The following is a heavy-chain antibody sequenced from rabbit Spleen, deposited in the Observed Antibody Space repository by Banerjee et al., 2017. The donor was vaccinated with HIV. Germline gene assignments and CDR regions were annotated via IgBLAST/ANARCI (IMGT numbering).Heavy chain of an antibody. V-gene: IGHV1S40*01. CDR2: IDIGSSGST. Sequence: QSLEESGGGLVQPGGSLTLSCKASGIDLMSIAMSWVRQAPGKGLEWIACIDIGSSGSTSYATWAKGRFTISKTSSTTVTLQMTSLTAADAATYFCARGSAAMTMVITGYYLNLWGPGTLVTVS. J-gene: IGHJ4*01. CDR3: ARGSAAMTMVITGYYLNL. D-gene: IGHD2-1*01. CDR1: GIDLMSIA.